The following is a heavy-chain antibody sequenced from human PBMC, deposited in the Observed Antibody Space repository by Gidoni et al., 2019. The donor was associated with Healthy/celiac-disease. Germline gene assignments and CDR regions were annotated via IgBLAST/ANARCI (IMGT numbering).Heavy chain of an antibody. CDR1: GGTFSSYA. Sequence: QVQLVQSGAEVKKPGSSVKVSCKASGGTFSSYAIRWVRQAPGQGLEWMGGIIPIFGTANYAQKFQGRVTITADESTSTAYMELSSLRSEDTAVYYCARGGYCSGGSCSDNYYYYGMDVWGQGTTVTVSS. CDR3: ARGGYCSGGSCSDNYYYYGMDV. J-gene: IGHJ6*02. CDR2: IIPIFGTA. D-gene: IGHD2-15*01. V-gene: IGHV1-69*01.